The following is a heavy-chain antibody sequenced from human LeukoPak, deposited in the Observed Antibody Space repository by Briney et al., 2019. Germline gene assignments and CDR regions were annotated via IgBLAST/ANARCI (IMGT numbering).Heavy chain of an antibody. CDR2: IHYSGST. CDR3: ARRGLNRQNFDY. CDR1: DDSINNNY. D-gene: IGHD3-16*01. J-gene: IGHJ4*02. V-gene: IGHV4-59*08. Sequence: PSETLSLTCTVYDDSINNNYWSWIRQPPGKELECIGYIHYSGSTNYNPSLKSRVTISIDTSKNQFSLKLNSVTAADTAVYYCARRGLNRQNFDYWGQGTLVTVSS.